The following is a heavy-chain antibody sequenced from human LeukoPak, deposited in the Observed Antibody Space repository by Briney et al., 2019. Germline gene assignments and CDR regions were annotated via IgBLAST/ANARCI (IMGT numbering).Heavy chain of an antibody. CDR2: ISFDGSNK. CDR1: GFTFSTYG. V-gene: IGHV3-30*18. Sequence: GRSLSLFCAASGFTFSTYGMYWVRQAPGKGLEGVAVISFDGSNKYYVDSVKGRFTISRDNSKKTLYLQMNSLRTEDTAVYYCVKIDGSGSYYPPDYWGQGTLVTASS. J-gene: IGHJ4*02. D-gene: IGHD3-10*01. CDR3: VKIDGSGSYYPPDY.